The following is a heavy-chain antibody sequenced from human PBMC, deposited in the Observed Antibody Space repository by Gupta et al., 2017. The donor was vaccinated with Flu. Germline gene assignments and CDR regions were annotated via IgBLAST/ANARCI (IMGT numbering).Heavy chain of an antibody. CDR2: LSRASRST. D-gene: IGHD3-10*01. J-gene: IGHJ6*02. CDR1: GFMYNNFA. Sequence: SGFMYNNFAMNWVGQDPGKGLEWVAALSRASRSTYYADSVKGRFTISRDNSKNTLSLPMNSLGAEDTALYYCAKDQGGSWGYGMDGGGQGTTVIVSS. CDR3: AKDQGGSWGYGMDG. V-gene: IGHV3-23*01.